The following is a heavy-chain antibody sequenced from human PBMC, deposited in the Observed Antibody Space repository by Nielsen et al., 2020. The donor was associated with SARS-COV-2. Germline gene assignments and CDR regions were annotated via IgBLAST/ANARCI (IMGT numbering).Heavy chain of an antibody. J-gene: IGHJ6*03. Sequence: SETLSLTCAVPGASVSSHDWWTWVRQSPGKGLEWIGEVSHSGSTNYNPSLKSRVTLSMDKSKNQFSLRLTSVSAADAAVYFCARGDLVVVPSPLLGLGPIFYYFCLDVWGKGTTVIVSS. CDR1: GASVSSHDW. CDR3: ARGDLVVVPSPLLGLGPIFYYFCLDV. D-gene: IGHD2-2*01. V-gene: IGHV4-4*02. CDR2: VSHSGST.